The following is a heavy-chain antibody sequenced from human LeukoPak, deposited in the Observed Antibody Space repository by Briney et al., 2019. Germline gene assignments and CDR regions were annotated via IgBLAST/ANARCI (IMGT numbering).Heavy chain of an antibody. CDR1: GYSFTSYW. CDR2: IYPGDSDT. CDR3: AKHSSSSYPDDAFDI. D-gene: IGHD6-6*01. Sequence: GESLKISCKGSGYSFTSYWIGWVRQMPGKGLEWMGIIYPGDSDTRYSPSFQGQVTISADKSISTAYLQWSSLKASDTAMYYCAKHSSSSYPDDAFDIWGQGTMVTVSS. V-gene: IGHV5-51*01. J-gene: IGHJ3*02.